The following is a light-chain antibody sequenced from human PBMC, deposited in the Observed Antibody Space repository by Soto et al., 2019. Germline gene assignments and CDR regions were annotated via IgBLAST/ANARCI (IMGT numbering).Light chain of an antibody. CDR2: DAS. V-gene: IGKV1-5*01. CDR1: QSISSW. J-gene: IGKJ1*01. Sequence: DLQMTQSPSTPSAPVGDRVTITCRASQSISSWLAWYQQKPGKAPKLLIYDASSLESGVPSRFSGSGSGTEFTLTISSLQPDDFATYYCQQYNSLWTFGQGTRGDIK. CDR3: QQYNSLWT.